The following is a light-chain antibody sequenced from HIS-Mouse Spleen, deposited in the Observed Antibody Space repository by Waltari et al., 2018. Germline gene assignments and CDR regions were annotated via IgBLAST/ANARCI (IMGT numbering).Light chain of an antibody. CDR3: CSYAGSSTWV. CDR1: SSDVGSYNL. J-gene: IGLJ3*02. V-gene: IGLV2-23*01. Sequence: QSALTQPASASGSPGQSITISCTATSSDVGSYNLVPWYQQHPCKAPKLMIYEGSKRPSGVSNRFSGSKSGNTASLTISGLQAEDEADYYCCSYAGSSTWVFGGGTKLTVL. CDR2: EGS.